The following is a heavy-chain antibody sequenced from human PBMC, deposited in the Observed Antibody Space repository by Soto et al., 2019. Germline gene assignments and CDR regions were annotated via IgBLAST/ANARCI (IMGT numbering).Heavy chain of an antibody. D-gene: IGHD2-2*01. CDR2: INTNGGSR. Sequence: EVQLIQSGGGLVKPGGSLTLSCAASGFTFSSYVMNWVRQAPGKGLEWVSSINTNGGSRYYLESVRGRFTISRDNAQNSLFLEMNSLRADDTAVYYCARSSTSGDVWGQGTTVTVSS. CDR1: GFTFSSYV. V-gene: IGHV3-21*01. J-gene: IGHJ6*02. CDR3: ARSSTSGDV.